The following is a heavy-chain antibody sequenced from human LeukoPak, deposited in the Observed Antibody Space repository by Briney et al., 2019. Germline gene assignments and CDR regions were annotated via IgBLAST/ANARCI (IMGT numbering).Heavy chain of an antibody. CDR3: ARHPIMITFGGVIPWFDP. CDR1: GGSICSYY. D-gene: IGHD3-16*02. V-gene: IGHV4-59*08. Sequence: SETLSLTCTVSGGSICSYYWSWIRPPPGKGLVWIGYIYYSGSTNYNPSLKSRVTISVDTSKNQFSLKLSSVTAADTAVYYCARHPIMITFGGVIPWFDPWGQGTLVTVSS. J-gene: IGHJ5*02. CDR2: IYYSGST.